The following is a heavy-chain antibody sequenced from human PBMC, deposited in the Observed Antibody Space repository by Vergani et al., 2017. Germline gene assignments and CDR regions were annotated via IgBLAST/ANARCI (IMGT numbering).Heavy chain of an antibody. J-gene: IGHJ4*02. Sequence: QVQVVQSGAEVKKSGASVKVSCKTSGYTFSKYYMHWVRQAPGQGLEWMGIINLRGGHTNYAQKLQGRVTMTRDTSTSTVYMELSSLRSEDTAIYYCARGDYGMLTGYRYWGQGTLVTVSA. D-gene: IGHD3-9*01. CDR2: INLRGGHT. V-gene: IGHV1-46*03. CDR3: ARGDYGMLTGYRY. CDR1: GYTFSKYY.